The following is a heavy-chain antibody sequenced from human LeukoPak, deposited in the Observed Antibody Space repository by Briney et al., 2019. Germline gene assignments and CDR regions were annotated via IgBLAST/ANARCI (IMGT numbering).Heavy chain of an antibody. J-gene: IGHJ5*02. CDR3: ARGHWSGYTYNWFDP. Sequence: ASVNVSCKTSGYTFTSYDINWVRQTTGQGLEWMGWMNPNSGNTGYAQKFQGRVTMTRTTSMSTAYMELNSLRSEDTAVYYCARGHWSGYTYNWFDPWGQGTLVTVSS. D-gene: IGHD3-3*01. CDR1: GYTFTSYD. CDR2: MNPNSGNT. V-gene: IGHV1-8*01.